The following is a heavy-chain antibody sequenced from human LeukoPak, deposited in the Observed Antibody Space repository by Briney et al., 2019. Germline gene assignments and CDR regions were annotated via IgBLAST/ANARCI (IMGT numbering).Heavy chain of an antibody. CDR3: ARESTTVGDDY. V-gene: IGHV4-39*07. D-gene: IGHD4-23*01. CDR2: IYYSGST. J-gene: IGHJ4*02. Sequence: PSETLSLTCTVSGGSISSSSYYWGWIRQPPGKGLEWIGSIYYSGSTYYNPSLKSRVTISVDTSKNQFSLKLSSVTAADTAVYYCARESTTVGDDYWGQGTLVTVSS. CDR1: GGSISSSSYY.